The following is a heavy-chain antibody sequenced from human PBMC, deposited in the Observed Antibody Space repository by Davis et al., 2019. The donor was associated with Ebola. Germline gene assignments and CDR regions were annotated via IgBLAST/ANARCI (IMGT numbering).Heavy chain of an antibody. CDR3: ARGSNSFFDY. D-gene: IGHD2/OR15-2a*01. CDR1: GRSISSGGYY. J-gene: IGHJ4*02. V-gene: IGHV4-31*03. CDR2: IYYSGST. Sequence: PSETLSLTCTVSGRSISSGGYYWSWIRQHPGKGLEWIGYIYYSGSTYYNPSLKSRVTISVDTSKNQFSLKLSSVTAADTAVYYCARGSNSFFDYWGQGTLVTVSS.